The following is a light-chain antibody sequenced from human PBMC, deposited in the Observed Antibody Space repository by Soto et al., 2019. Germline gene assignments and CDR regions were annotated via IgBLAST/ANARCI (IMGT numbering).Light chain of an antibody. Sequence: QSALTQPASVSGSPGQSITISCTGTRSDVGSGNHNLVLWYRQRPGTAPKVMIYEGTKRPSGVSNRFSGSKSGYTASLTISGLQAEDEADYYCCSYAGSSAYVFGTGTKVTVL. CDR2: EGT. V-gene: IGLV2-23*01. J-gene: IGLJ1*01. CDR3: CSYAGSSAYV. CDR1: RSDVGSGNHNL.